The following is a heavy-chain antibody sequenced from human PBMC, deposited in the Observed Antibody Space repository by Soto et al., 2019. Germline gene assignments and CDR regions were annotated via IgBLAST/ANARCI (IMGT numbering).Heavy chain of an antibody. D-gene: IGHD3-16*01. CDR2: ISYDGSYK. CDR3: AKNFIPLSPDLYFDS. V-gene: IGHV3-30*18. Sequence: GGSLRLSXAASGFTFRSYGMHWARQAPGRGLEWVAVISYDGSYKSYEDSVKGRFTISRDNYKNTLHLQMDSLGAEDTAVYYCAKNFIPLSPDLYFDSWGQGTLVTVSS. J-gene: IGHJ4*02. CDR1: GFTFRSYG.